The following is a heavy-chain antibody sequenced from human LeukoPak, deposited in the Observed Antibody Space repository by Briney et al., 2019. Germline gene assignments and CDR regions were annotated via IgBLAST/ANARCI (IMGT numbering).Heavy chain of an antibody. CDR1: GLTFSSYS. J-gene: IGHJ4*02. D-gene: IGHD3-16*01. CDR3: ARDGGWQDDY. CDR2: MDSSGSSV. V-gene: IGHV3-48*01. Sequence: GGPQRLSCAASGLTFSSYSMNWPRNAPGKGLEGVSYMDSSGSSVHYADSVKGRHTIHRDNAKHSLYLQMNSLRAEDTAVYYCARDGGWQDDYWGQGTLVTVSS.